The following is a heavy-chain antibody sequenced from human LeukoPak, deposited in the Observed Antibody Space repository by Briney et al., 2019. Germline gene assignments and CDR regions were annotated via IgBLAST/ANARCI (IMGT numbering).Heavy chain of an antibody. V-gene: IGHV4-38-2*01. D-gene: IGHD3-9*01. CDR2: IYHSGST. CDR1: GYSISSGYY. CDR3: NLATIFSPDDAFDI. J-gene: IGHJ3*02. Sequence: SETVSLTCAVSGYSISSGYYWGWIRQPPGKGLEWIGSIYHSGSTYYNPSLKSRVTISVDTSKNQFSLKLSSVTAADTAVYYCNLATIFSPDDAFDIWGQGTMVTVSS.